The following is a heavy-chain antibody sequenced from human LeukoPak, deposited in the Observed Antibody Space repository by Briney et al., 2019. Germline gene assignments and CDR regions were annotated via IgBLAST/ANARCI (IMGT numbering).Heavy chain of an antibody. J-gene: IGHJ6*03. CDR1: GFTVSSNY. CDR2: IYSGGST. V-gene: IGHV3-53*01. Sequence: GGSLRLSCAASGFTVSSNYMSWVRQAPGKGLEWVSVIYSGGSTYYADSVKGPFTISRDNSKNTLYLQMNSLRAEDTAVYYCARENSGSYYDYYYYYMDVWGKGTTVTVSS. D-gene: IGHD1-26*01. CDR3: ARENSGSYYDYYYYYMDV.